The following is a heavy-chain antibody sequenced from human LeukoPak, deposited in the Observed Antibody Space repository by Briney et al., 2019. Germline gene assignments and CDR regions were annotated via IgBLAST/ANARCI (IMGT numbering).Heavy chain of an antibody. J-gene: IGHJ5*02. D-gene: IGHD3-16*01. V-gene: IGHV1-2*02. Sequence: ASLKVSCQASGYTFTDYTIHWVRQAPGQGLEWMGWMQPKSGATRYAQKFQGRVTLTRDTSIGIAYMDLSSLTSDDTAVYYCARDTVARGKGSWGQGTLVTVSS. CDR1: GYTFTDYT. CDR2: MQPKSGAT. CDR3: ARDTVARGKGS.